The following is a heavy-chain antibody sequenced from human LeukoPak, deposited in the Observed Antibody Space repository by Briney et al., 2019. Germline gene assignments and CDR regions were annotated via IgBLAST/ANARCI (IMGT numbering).Heavy chain of an antibody. CDR1: GGSISSYY. D-gene: IGHD6-19*01. CDR3: ARCSVAGTAVDY. V-gene: IGHV4-59*01. CDR2: IYYSGST. Sequence: PSETLSLTCTVSGGSISSYYWSWIRQPPGKGLEWIGYIYYSGSTNYNPSLKSRVTISVDTSKNQFSLKLSSVTAADTAVYYCARCSVAGTAVDYWGQGTLVTVSS. J-gene: IGHJ4*02.